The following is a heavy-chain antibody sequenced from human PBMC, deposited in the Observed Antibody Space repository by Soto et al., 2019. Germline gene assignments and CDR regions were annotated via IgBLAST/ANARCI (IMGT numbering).Heavy chain of an antibody. CDR1: GFTFSSYW. CDR2: IKQDGSEK. D-gene: IGHD3-10*01. Sequence: GGSLRLSCAASGFTFSSYWMSWVRQAPGKGLEWVANIKQDGSEKYYVDSVKGRFTISRDNAKNSLYLQMNSLRAEDTAVYYCAKERLTTMVRGNWFDPWGQGTLVTVSS. V-gene: IGHV3-7*03. CDR3: AKERLTTMVRGNWFDP. J-gene: IGHJ5*02.